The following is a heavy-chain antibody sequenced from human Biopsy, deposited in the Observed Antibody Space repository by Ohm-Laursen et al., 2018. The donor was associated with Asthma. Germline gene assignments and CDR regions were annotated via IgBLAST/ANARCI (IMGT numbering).Heavy chain of an antibody. Sequence: SLRLSCSAPGFAFNNSSMTWVRQAPGKGLEWVSSISASGVRTFCADSVKGRFTVSRDSSRNTLYLQLSTLRVEDTAVYFCAKITTDRQKANNWFDPWGQGTLVTVSS. CDR1: GFAFNNSS. CDR2: ISASGVRT. CDR3: AKITTDRQKANNWFDP. V-gene: IGHV3-23*01. D-gene: IGHD3-22*01. J-gene: IGHJ5*02.